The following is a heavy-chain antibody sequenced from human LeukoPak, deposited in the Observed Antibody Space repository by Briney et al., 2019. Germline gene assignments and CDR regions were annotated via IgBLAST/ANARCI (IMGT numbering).Heavy chain of an antibody. CDR2: IYYSGNT. J-gene: IGHJ5*02. CDR1: GGSISSGGYY. Sequence: SETLFLTCTVSGGSISSGGYYWGWIRQPPGKGLEGIGSIYYSGNTYYNPSLRSRVTVSVDTSKNQFSLKLNSVTAADTAVYYCARLPSSSWLNWFDPWGQGTLVTVSS. CDR3: ARLPSSSWLNWFDP. V-gene: IGHV4-39*01. D-gene: IGHD6-13*01.